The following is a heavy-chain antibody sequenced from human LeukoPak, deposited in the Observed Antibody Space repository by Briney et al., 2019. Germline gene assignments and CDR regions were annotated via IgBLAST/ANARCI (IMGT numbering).Heavy chain of an antibody. Sequence: KTSGTLSLTCAVSGDPISNSHWWSWVRQPPRKGLEWIGEIYHGGSTNFNPSLKSRVTISVDRSNNQFSLRLTSVTAADTAVYYCARGEEHGSGTVHFDYWGQGTLVTVSS. V-gene: IGHV4-4*02. J-gene: IGHJ4*02. D-gene: IGHD3-10*01. CDR3: ARGEEHGSGTVHFDY. CDR1: GDPISNSHW. CDR2: IYHGGST.